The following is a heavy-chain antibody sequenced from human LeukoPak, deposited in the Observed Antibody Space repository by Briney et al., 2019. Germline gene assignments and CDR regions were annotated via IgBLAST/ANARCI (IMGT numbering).Heavy chain of an antibody. CDR1: EFTYSSYT. CDR3: AKGPYSGFS. Sequence: PGGSLRLSCAASEFTYSSYTMNWVRQAPGKGLDWVASISSGSGYIYYADSVKGRFTISRDNAKNSLYLQMNSLRAEDTAVYYCAKGPYSGFSWGQGTLVTVSS. J-gene: IGHJ5*02. D-gene: IGHD1-26*01. V-gene: IGHV3-21*04. CDR2: ISSGSGYI.